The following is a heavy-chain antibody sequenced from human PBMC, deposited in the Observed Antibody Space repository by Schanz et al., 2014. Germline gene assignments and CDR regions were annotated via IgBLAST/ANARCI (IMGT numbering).Heavy chain of an antibody. CDR3: AKDHGYDRVSGSYRELEY. D-gene: IGHD3-10*01. CDR2: ISNNGDST. Sequence: VQLVESGGDLVQPGGSLRLSCSASGFTFSTFAMHWVRQAPGKGLEYISAISNNGDSTYYADSVKGRFTISRDNSKNTLYLQMNSLRPEDTAIDYCAKDHGYDRVSGSYRELEYWGQGTLVTVSS. V-gene: IGHV3-64*04. CDR1: GFTFSTFA. J-gene: IGHJ4*02.